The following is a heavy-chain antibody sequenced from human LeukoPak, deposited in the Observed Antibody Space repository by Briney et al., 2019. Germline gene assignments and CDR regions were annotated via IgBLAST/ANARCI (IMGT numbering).Heavy chain of an antibody. J-gene: IGHJ6*03. Sequence: GGFLRLSCAASAFTFTDYHMSWIRQAPGRGLEWVSYISGTSLTIFYADSVKGRFTVSRDNAKNSLYLQMNSLRAEDTAVYYCARMIADRPHYYYYMDVWGKGTTVTVSS. CDR3: ARMIADRPHYYYYMDV. D-gene: IGHD6-6*01. CDR2: ISGTSLTI. CDR1: AFTFTDYH. V-gene: IGHV3-11*04.